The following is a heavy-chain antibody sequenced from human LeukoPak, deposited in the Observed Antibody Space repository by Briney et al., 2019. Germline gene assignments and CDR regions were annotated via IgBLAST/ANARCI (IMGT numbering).Heavy chain of an antibody. V-gene: IGHV1-18*01. J-gene: IGHJ4*02. CDR2: ISAYNGNT. CDR1: GYTFTRYG. D-gene: IGHD6-13*01. CDR3: ARAVAAAGTIGY. Sequence: GAAVKVSCKASGYTFTRYGISWGRQAPGQGLECMGWISAYNGNTNYAQKLQGRVTMTTDTSTSTAYMELRSLRSDDTAVYYCARAVAAAGTIGYWGQGTLVTVSS.